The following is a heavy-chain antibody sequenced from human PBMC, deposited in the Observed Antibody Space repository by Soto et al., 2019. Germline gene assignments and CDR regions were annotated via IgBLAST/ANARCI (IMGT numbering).Heavy chain of an antibody. D-gene: IGHD3-10*01. CDR2: ITYDGSST. CDR1: GLTFSGYG. J-gene: IGHJ4*02. V-gene: IGHV3-30*18. Sequence: QVQIVESGGGVVQPGTSLRLSCVVTGLTFSGYGMHWVRQAPGKGLEWVADITYDGSSTYYADAVKGRFTVSRDNSKNILYLQMTSLRGDDTAMYYCAKDQMGRGWRTLDSWGQGTLVIVSS. CDR3: AKDQMGRGWRTLDS.